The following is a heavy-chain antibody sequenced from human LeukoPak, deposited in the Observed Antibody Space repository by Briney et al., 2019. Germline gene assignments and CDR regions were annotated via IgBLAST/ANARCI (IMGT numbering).Heavy chain of an antibody. D-gene: IGHD6-13*01. CDR2: IIPIFGTA. CDR3: ARDGAKIAAAGTFDY. V-gene: IGHV1-69*06. J-gene: IGHJ4*02. Sequence: SVKVSCKASGGTFSSYAISWVRQAPGQGLEWMGGIIPIFGTANYAQKSQGRVTITADKSTSTAYMELSSLRSEDTAVYYCARDGAKIAAAGTFDYWGQGTLVTVSS. CDR1: GGTFSSYA.